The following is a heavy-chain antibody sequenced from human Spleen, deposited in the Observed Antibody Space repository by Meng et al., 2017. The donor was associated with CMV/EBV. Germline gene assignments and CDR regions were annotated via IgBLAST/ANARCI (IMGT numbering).Heavy chain of an antibody. CDR1: GGSISGGDYY. V-gene: IGHV4-30-4*02. J-gene: IGHJ3*02. CDR3: AGPDDMGSSPHDPFDM. D-gene: IGHD1-14*01. Sequence: SETLSLTCTVSGGSISGGDYYWSWIRQPPGKGLEWIGYIYYSGSTYYNPSLKSRVTISLDTSKNHFSLKLTSVTAADTAMYYCAGPDDMGSSPHDPFDMWGQGTMVTVSS. CDR2: IYYSGST.